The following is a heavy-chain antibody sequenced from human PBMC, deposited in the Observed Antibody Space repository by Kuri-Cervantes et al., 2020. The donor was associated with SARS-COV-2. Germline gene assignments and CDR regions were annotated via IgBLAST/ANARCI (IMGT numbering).Heavy chain of an antibody. J-gene: IGHJ6*03. Sequence: GSLRLSCAVYGGSFSGYYWSWIRQPPGKGLEWMGEINHSGSTNYNPSLKSRVTISVDTSKNQFSLKLSSVTAADAAVYYCARGRRITIFGVVKNYYMDVWGKGTTVTVSS. CDR2: INHSGST. CDR3: ARGRRITIFGVVKNYYMDV. D-gene: IGHD3-3*01. CDR1: GGSFSGYY. V-gene: IGHV4-34*01.